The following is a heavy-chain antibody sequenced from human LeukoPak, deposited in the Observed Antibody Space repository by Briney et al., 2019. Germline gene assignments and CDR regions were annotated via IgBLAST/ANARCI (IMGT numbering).Heavy chain of an antibody. Sequence: GGSLRLSCAASGFTFSDYYMSWIRQAPGKGLVWVSRINSDGSSRNYADSVKGRFTISRDNAKNTLYLQMNSLRAEDTAVYYYANASSHRIAAGGDYWGQGTLVTVSS. CDR2: INSDGSSR. D-gene: IGHD6-13*01. CDR1: GFTFSDYY. J-gene: IGHJ4*02. V-gene: IGHV3-74*01. CDR3: ANASSHRIAAGGDY.